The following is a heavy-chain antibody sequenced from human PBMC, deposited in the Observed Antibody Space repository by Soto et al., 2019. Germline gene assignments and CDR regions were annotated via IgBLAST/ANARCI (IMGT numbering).Heavy chain of an antibody. D-gene: IGHD1-26*01. V-gene: IGHV3-23*01. CDR3: AKDRIAGDSFSGDY. CDR2: ISGSGGST. CDR1: GFTFSSYA. J-gene: IGHJ4*02. Sequence: RGSLRLSCAASGFTFSSYAMSWVRQAPGKGLEWVSAISGSGGSTYYADSVKGRFTISRDNSKNTLYLQMNSLRAEDTAVYYCAKDRIAGDSFSGDYWGQGTLVTVSS.